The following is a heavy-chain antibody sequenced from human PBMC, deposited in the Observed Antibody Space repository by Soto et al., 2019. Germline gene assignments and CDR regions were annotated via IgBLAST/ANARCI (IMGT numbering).Heavy chain of an antibody. CDR2: IYSDGNT. CDR1: GFTVSSNY. D-gene: IGHD6-13*01. V-gene: IGHV3-53*01. CDR3: ATAGDYYYYALDV. Sequence: EVQLVESVGGLLQPGGSLRLSCAASGFTVSSNYMSWVRQAPGKGLECVSFIYSDGNTYYADSVKGRFTVSRDNSQDKLFPKMNTLRAEDTAVYYCATAGDYYYYALDVWGLGTTVTVSS. J-gene: IGHJ6*02.